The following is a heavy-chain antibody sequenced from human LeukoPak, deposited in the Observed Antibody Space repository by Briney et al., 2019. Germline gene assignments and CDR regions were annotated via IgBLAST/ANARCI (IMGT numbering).Heavy chain of an antibody. CDR1: GGSISSYY. CDR3: ARGEEQWLEWYFDL. D-gene: IGHD6-19*01. CDR2: INHSGST. V-gene: IGHV4-34*01. Sequence: ASETLSLTCTVSGGSISSYYWSWIRQPPGKGLEWIGEINHSGSTNYNPSLKSRVTISVDTSKNQFSLKLSSVTAADTAVYHCARGEEQWLEWYFDLWGRGTLVTVSS. J-gene: IGHJ2*01.